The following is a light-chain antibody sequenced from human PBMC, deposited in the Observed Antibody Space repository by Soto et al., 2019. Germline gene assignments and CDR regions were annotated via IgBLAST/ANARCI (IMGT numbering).Light chain of an antibody. Sequence: QSVLTQPASLSGSPGQSITISCTGTRSDVGGYNYVSWYQHHPGKAPKLMIFDVSNRPSGVSNRFSGSKSGNTASLTISGLQPEDEADYYCSSYTTSNTRQIVFGTGTKLTVL. J-gene: IGLJ1*01. CDR2: DVS. CDR3: SSYTTSNTRQIV. V-gene: IGLV2-14*03. CDR1: RSDVGGYNY.